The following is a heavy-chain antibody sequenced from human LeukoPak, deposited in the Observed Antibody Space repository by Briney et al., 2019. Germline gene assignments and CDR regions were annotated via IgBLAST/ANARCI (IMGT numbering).Heavy chain of an antibody. CDR3: AKYCATSTCYERLFDF. CDR2: ISGSGDRT. J-gene: IGHJ4*02. Sequence: PGGSLRLSCASSGFTFGTHSMSWVRQAPGKGLEWVSGISGSGDRTHYADSVKGRFTISRDNSKNTVTLQMNSLTVDDTAVYYCAKYCATSTCYERLFDFWGQGTLVTVSS. CDR1: GFTFGTHS. D-gene: IGHD2-2*01. V-gene: IGHV3-23*01.